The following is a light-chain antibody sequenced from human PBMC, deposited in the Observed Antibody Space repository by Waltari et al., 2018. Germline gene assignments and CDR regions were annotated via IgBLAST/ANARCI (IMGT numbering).Light chain of an antibody. CDR2: AAS. CDR3: QQSYTNPRT. J-gene: IGKJ1*01. CDR1: HSISIY. V-gene: IGKV1-39*01. Sequence: DIQMTQSPSSLSASVGDRVTVTCRASHSISIYLNWYQQKPGKAPKLLIYAASTLQSGVPSRFSGGGSGTDFTLTISSLQPEDFATYHCQQSYTNPRTFGQGTKVEIK.